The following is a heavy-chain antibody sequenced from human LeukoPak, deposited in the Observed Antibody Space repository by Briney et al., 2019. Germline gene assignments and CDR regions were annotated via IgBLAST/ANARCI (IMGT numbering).Heavy chain of an antibody. D-gene: IGHD3-10*01. V-gene: IGHV1-46*01. CDR2: INPSGGST. Sequence: ASVKVSCKASGYTFTSYYMHWVRQAPGQGLEWMGIINPSGGSTSYAQKFQGRVTMTRDTSTSTVYMELSSLRSEDTAVYYCASVGFGELSDPFFDYWGQGTLVTVSS. CDR1: GYTFTSYY. CDR3: ASVGFGELSDPFFDY. J-gene: IGHJ4*02.